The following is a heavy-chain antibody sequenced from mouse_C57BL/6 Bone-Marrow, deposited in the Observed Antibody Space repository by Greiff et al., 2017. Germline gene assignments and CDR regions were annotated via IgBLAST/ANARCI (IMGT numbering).Heavy chain of an antibody. J-gene: IGHJ1*03. Sequence: VQLQQPGAELVKPGASVKMSCKASGYTFTSYWITWVKQRPGQGLEWIGDIYPGSGSTNYNEKFKSKATLTVDTSSSTAYMQLSSLTSEDSAVYYCARRDYGSRDFDVWGTGTTVTVSS. V-gene: IGHV1-55*01. CDR3: ARRDYGSRDFDV. CDR1: GYTFTSYW. D-gene: IGHD1-1*01. CDR2: IYPGSGST.